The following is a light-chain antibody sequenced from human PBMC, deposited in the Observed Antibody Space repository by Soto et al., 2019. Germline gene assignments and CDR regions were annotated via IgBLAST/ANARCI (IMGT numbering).Light chain of an antibody. V-gene: IGKV1-39*01. CDR1: QSISSY. J-gene: IGKJ2*03. CDR2: AAS. Sequence: DIQMTQSPSSLSASVGDRVTTTCRASQSISSYLNWYQQKQGNAPNLLIYAASSLQSGVPSRFSGSGSGTDFTLTISSLQHEDFASYYCQQSYSTPYSFGQGTKVDIK. CDR3: QQSYSTPYS.